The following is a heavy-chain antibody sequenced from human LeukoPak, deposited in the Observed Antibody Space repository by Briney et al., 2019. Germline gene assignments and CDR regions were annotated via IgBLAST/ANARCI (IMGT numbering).Heavy chain of an antibody. CDR3: ARESNPQHGLIDY. Sequence: NSSETLSLTCTVSGGSISSSSYYWSWIRQPAGKGLEWIGRIYTSGSTNYNPSLKSRVTMSVDTSKNQFSLKLSSVTAADTAVYYCARESNPQHGLIDYWGQGTLVTVSS. CDR2: IYTSGST. D-gene: IGHD2-2*01. J-gene: IGHJ4*02. CDR1: GGSISSSSYY. V-gene: IGHV4-61*02.